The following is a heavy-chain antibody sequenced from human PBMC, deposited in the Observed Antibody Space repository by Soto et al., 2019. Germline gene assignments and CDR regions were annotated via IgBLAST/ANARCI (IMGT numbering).Heavy chain of an antibody. CDR1: GFTFSDYG. V-gene: IGHV3-30*18. J-gene: IGHJ5*02. CDR3: AKDRRIFGVVVRGNWFDP. D-gene: IGHD3-3*01. CDR2: ISFEGSNT. Sequence: QVQLVESGGGVVQPGRSLRLSCVASGFTFSDYGIHWVRQAPGKGVEWVAVISFEGSNTYYGDSVKGRFTISRDNSKDTVYLQMNSLRVEDTAIYYCAKDRRIFGVVVRGNWFDPWGQGTLVTVSS.